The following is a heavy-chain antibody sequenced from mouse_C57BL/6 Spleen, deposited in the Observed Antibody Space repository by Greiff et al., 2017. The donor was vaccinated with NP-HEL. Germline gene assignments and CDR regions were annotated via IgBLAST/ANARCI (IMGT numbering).Heavy chain of an antibody. CDR1: GYAFTNYL. J-gene: IGHJ2*01. D-gene: IGHD3-1*01. Sequence: QVQLQQSGAELVRPGTSVKVSCKASGYAFTNYLIEWVKQRPGQGLEWIGVINPGSGGTNYNEKFKGKATLTADKSSSTAYMQLSSLTSEDSAVYFCARSGGNFDYWGQGTTLTVSS. CDR3: ARSGGNFDY. CDR2: INPGSGGT. V-gene: IGHV1-54*01.